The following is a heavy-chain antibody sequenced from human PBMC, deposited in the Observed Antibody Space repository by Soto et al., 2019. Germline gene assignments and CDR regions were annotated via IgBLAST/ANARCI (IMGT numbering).Heavy chain of an antibody. CDR1: GGSMRSYY. D-gene: IGHD6-13*01. V-gene: IGHV4-59*01. CDR3: AREGTSSWSGDYGMDV. J-gene: IGHJ6*02. CDR2: IYYSGVT. Sequence: QVQLQESGPGLVKPSETLSLTCTVSGGSMRSYYWSWIRQPPGKGLEWIGYIYYSGVTNYNPPPKSRVAMSVDTSDNQFFLKLTSVAAADAAMYYCAREGTSSWSGDYGMDVWGQGTMVTVSS.